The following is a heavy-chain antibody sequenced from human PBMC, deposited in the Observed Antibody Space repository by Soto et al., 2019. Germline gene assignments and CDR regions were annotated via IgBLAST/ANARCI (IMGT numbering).Heavy chain of an antibody. D-gene: IGHD2-21*02. Sequence: LRLSCAASGFNFNNFGMNWFGQTPGKGLEWVSSIRTSSSYIYYADSVKGRFTISRDNAKKSLYLEMSSLRVEDTAVYYCARDRAPFCGGDCGLVDVWGQG. V-gene: IGHV3-21*01. CDR3: ARDRAPFCGGDCGLVDV. CDR1: GFNFNNFG. J-gene: IGHJ6*02. CDR2: IRTSSSYI.